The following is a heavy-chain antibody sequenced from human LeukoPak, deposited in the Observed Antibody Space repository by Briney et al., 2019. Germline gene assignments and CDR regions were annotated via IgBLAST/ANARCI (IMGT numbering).Heavy chain of an antibody. V-gene: IGHV3-23*01. Sequence: PGGSLRLSCAASGFTFSSYAMSWVRQAPGKGLEWVSAISGSGGSTYYADSVKGRFTISRDNSKNKLYLQMNSLRAEDTAVYYCAKDHYYDSSGYLIFDYWGQGTLVTVSS. CDR2: ISGSGGST. CDR1: GFTFSSYA. CDR3: AKDHYYDSSGYLIFDY. D-gene: IGHD3-22*01. J-gene: IGHJ4*02.